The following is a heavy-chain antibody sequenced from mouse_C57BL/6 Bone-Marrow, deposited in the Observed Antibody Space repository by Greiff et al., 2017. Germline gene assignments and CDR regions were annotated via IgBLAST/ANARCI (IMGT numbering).Heavy chain of an antibody. V-gene: IGHV2-2*01. CDR2: IWRGGST. Sequence: QVQLKQSGPGLVQPSPCLSISCTASGFSLTSYCVHWVRQSPGKGLEWLGVIWRGGSTAYNAAFISSLSISKDKTKSQVFFKMNSLHTDDTAIYCCARKVDYGSSYGYFDVWGTGTTVTVSS. CDR1: GFSLTSYC. CDR3: ARKVDYGSSYGYFDV. D-gene: IGHD1-1*01. J-gene: IGHJ1*03.